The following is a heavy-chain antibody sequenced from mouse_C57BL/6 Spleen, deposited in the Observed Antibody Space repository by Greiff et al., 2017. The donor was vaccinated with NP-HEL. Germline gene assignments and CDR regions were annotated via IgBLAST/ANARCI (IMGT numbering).Heavy chain of an antibody. CDR2: IYPGDGDT. CDR1: GYAFSSYW. D-gene: IGHD2-3*01. V-gene: IGHV1-80*01. J-gene: IGHJ4*01. Sequence: QVHVKQSGAELVKPGASVKISCKASGYAFSSYWMNWVKQRPGKGLEWIGQIYPGDGDTNYNGKFKGKATLTADKSSSTAYMQLSSLTSEDSAVYFCARRWLGYAMDYWGQGTSVTVSS. CDR3: ARRWLGYAMDY.